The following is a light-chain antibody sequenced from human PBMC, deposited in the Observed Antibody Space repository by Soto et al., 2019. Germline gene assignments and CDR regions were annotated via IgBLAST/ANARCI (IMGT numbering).Light chain of an antibody. J-gene: IGKJ3*01. CDR3: QQYTTSPFT. V-gene: IGKV3-20*01. CDR1: QSVGSNY. Sequence: EMGLTQSPGTLSLSPGERATLYCRASQSVGSNYLAWYQQKPGQAPRGLIYEASSRATGIPDRFSGSRSGADFTLTISRLEPEDFAVYYCQQYTTSPFTFGPGTKVDI. CDR2: EAS.